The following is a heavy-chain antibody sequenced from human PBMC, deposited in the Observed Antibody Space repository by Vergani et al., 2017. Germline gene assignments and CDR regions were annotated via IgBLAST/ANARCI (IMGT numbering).Heavy chain of an antibody. D-gene: IGHD1-7*01. CDR3: VRDGPELFLH. CDR2: IVGSGVIT. J-gene: IGHJ4*02. V-gene: IGHV3-23*01. Sequence: EVQLLESGGGLVQPGGSLRLSCAASGFTFSNFAMSWVRQAPGKGLEWVSTIVGSGVITYYADSVRGRFTISRDNSKNTLYLQMTSLRVEDTAVYYCVRDGPELFLHWGQGTLVTVSS. CDR1: GFTFSNFA.